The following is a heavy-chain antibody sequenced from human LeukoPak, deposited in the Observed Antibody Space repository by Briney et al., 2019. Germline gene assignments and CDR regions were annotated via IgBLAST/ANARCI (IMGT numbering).Heavy chain of an antibody. CDR2: IYYSGST. CDR3: ARAVTVGYDYDY. CDR1: GGSISSGDYY. V-gene: IGHV4-30-4*01. D-gene: IGHD4-23*01. J-gene: IGHJ4*02. Sequence: SQTLSLTCTVSGGSISSGDYYWNWIRQPPGKGLEWIGYIYYSGSTYYNPSLKSRVTMSIDTSKKQFSLKLSSVTAADTAVYYCARAVTVGYDYDYWGQGTLVTVSS.